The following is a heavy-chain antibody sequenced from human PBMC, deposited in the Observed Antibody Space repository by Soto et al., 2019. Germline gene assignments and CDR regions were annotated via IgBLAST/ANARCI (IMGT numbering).Heavy chain of an antibody. D-gene: IGHD3-3*01. V-gene: IGHV4-34*01. J-gene: IGHJ5*01. CDR3: ARGDHDFEGSYQSSNVFDS. CDR2: INHSGST. Sequence: SEPMSHTSAVDGGSFSGYYWRWIRQHPGKGLEWIGEINHSGSTNYNPSLKSRVTISVDTSKNQFSLKLSSVTAADTAVYYCARGDHDFEGSYQSSNVFDSWGKGTLVTGTS. CDR1: GGSFSGYY.